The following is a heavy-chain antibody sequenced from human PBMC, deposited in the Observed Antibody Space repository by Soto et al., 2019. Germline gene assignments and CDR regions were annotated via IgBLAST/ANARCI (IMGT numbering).Heavy chain of an antibody. Sequence: ASVKVSCKASGYTFTSYAMQWVRQAPGQRLEWIGWMNAGNGKTKYSQKFQGRVTITRDTSASTAYMELSSLRSEDTAVYYCARAVAVPAGFDYWGQGNLVSVSX. J-gene: IGHJ4*02. CDR2: MNAGNGKT. V-gene: IGHV1-3*01. D-gene: IGHD6-19*01. CDR3: ARAVAVPAGFDY. CDR1: GYTFTSYA.